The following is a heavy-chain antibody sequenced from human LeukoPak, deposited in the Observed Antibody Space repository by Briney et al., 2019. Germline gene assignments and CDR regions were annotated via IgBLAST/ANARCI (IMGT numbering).Heavy chain of an antibody. D-gene: IGHD3-3*01. Sequence: SETLSLTCAVSGYSISSGYYWGWIRQPPGKGLEWIGSIYHSGSTYYSPSLKSRVTISVDTSKNQFSLKLSSVTAADTAVYYCARLYYDFWSGYYTNYYYYYMDVWGKGTTVTVSS. V-gene: IGHV4-38-2*01. J-gene: IGHJ6*03. CDR3: ARLYYDFWSGYYTNYYYYYMDV. CDR1: GYSISSGYY. CDR2: IYHSGST.